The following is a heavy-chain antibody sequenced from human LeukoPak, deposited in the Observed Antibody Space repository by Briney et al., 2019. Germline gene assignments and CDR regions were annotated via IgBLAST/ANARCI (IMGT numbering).Heavy chain of an antibody. D-gene: IGHD6-13*01. CDR3: ARVEQQLVMNYYYYYYMDV. J-gene: IGHJ6*03. Sequence: GGSLRLSCAASGFTFSSYWMSWVRQAPGKGLEWVANIKQDGSEKYYVDSVKGRFTISRDNAKNSLYLQMNSLRAEDTAVYYCARVEQQLVMNYYYYYYMDVWGKGTTVTISS. CDR1: GFTFSSYW. V-gene: IGHV3-7*01. CDR2: IKQDGSEK.